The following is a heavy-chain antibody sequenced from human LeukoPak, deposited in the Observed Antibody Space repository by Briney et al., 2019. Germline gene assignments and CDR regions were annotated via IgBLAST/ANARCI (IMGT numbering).Heavy chain of an antibody. V-gene: IGHV3-21*01. Sequence: PGGSLRLSCAASGFSFSSYTMNWVRQAPGKGLEWVSIISSSSSYIYYADSVKGRFTISRDNAKNALYLQMNSLRVEDTAVYYCARDGRCGGDCYASWGQGTLVAVSS. J-gene: IGHJ4*02. CDR1: GFSFSSYT. CDR3: ARDGRCGGDCYAS. D-gene: IGHD2-21*02. CDR2: ISSSSSYI.